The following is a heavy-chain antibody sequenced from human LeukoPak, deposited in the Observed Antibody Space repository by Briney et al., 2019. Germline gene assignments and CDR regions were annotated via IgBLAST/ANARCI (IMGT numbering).Heavy chain of an antibody. CDR2: IYYSGST. V-gene: IGHV4-39*01. CDR1: GGSISSSSYY. CDR3: ARHGHSGYFDY. D-gene: IGHD1-26*01. Sequence: ETLSLTCTVSGGSISSSSYYWGWIRQPPGKGLEWIGSIYYSGSTYYNPSLKSRVTISVDTSKNQFSLKLSSVTAADTAVYYCARHGHSGYFDYWGQGTLVTVSS. J-gene: IGHJ4*02.